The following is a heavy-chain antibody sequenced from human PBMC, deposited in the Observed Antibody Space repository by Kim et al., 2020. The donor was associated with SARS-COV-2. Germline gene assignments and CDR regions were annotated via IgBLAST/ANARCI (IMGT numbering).Heavy chain of an antibody. D-gene: IGHD6-13*01. V-gene: IGHV3-53*01. Sequence: GGSLRLSCAASGFTVSSNYMSWVRQAPGKGLEWVSVIYSGGSTYYADSVKGRFTISRDNSKNTLYLQMNSLRAEDTAVYYCATKTGYSSSWYSSPEYFQHWGQGTLVTVSS. CDR2: IYSGGST. J-gene: IGHJ1*01. CDR3: ATKTGYSSSWYSSPEYFQH. CDR1: GFTVSSNY.